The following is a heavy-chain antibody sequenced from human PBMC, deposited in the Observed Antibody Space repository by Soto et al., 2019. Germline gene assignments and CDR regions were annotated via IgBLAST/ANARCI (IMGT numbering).Heavy chain of an antibody. CDR3: ARQGFGVLHGLVDV. Sequence: QVQLQASGPGLVKPSETLSLTCTVSGGSITYINNHYRSWFRLPPGKGLEWIGYISDIAYTSYNPSLKGRVSISVDTSKNQFSLTLTSVTAADTAVYYCARQGFGVLHGLVDVWGQGTTVTVSS. D-gene: IGHD3-10*01. CDR2: ISDIAYT. J-gene: IGHJ6*02. CDR1: GGSITYINNHY. V-gene: IGHV4-59*08.